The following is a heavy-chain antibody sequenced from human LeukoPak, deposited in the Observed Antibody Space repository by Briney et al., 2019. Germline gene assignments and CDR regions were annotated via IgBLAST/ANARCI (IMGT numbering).Heavy chain of an antibody. CDR3: ARARLAYYDFWSGYSDGWFDP. D-gene: IGHD3-3*01. Sequence: PSETLSLTCAVYGGSFSGYYWSWIRQPPGKGLEWIGEINHSGSTNYNPSLKSRVTISVDTSKNQFSLKLSSVTAADTAVYYCARARLAYYDFWSGYSDGWFDPWGQGTLVTVSS. J-gene: IGHJ5*02. CDR2: INHSGST. V-gene: IGHV4-34*01. CDR1: GGSFSGYY.